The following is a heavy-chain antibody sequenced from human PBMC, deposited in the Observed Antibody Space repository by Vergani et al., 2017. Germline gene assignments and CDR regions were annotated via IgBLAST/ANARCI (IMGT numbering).Heavy chain of an antibody. J-gene: IGHJ5*02. D-gene: IGHD3-10*01. CDR2: MYHSGST. CDR3: GRVEDFYGLGSRLLDL. V-gene: IGHV4-59*01. CDR1: GGSMSGYY. Sequence: QLHLQESGPGLVKPSETLSLTCSVSGGSMSGYYWSWIRQPPGKELEWIGYMYHSGSTNYNPSLETRVTISGDTSKNQFSLKLNSVTAADTAVYYCGRVEDFYGLGSRLLDLWGQGILVTVSS.